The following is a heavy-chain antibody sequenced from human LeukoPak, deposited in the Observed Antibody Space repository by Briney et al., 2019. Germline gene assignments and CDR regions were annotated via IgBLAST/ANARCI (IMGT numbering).Heavy chain of an antibody. CDR2: ISSSSSYI. Sequence: PGGSLGLSCAASGFTFSSYSMNWVRQAPGKGLEWVSSISSSSSYIYYADSVKGRFTISRDNAKNSLYLQMNSLRAEDTAVYYCARDHLLSGWDEGWFDPWGQGTLVTVSS. D-gene: IGHD6-19*01. V-gene: IGHV3-21*01. CDR3: ARDHLLSGWDEGWFDP. J-gene: IGHJ5*02. CDR1: GFTFSSYS.